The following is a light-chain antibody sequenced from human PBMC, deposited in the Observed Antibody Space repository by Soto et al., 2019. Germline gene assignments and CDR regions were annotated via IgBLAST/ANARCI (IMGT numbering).Light chain of an antibody. CDR3: QQFNSYPRT. V-gene: IGKV1-13*02. J-gene: IGKJ3*01. Sequence: AIPLTQSPSSLSASVGDRVTITCRASQGISIALAWYKQKPGQAPKLFIYDASSLESGVPSRFSGSGSGTDFTLTISRLQPEDFATYYCQQFNSYPRTFGPGTKVDIK. CDR1: QGISIA. CDR2: DAS.